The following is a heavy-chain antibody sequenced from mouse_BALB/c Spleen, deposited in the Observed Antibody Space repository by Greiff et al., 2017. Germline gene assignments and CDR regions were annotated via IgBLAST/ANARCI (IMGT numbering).Heavy chain of an antibody. Sequence: DVKLVESGGGLVKPGGSLKLSCAASGFTFSDYGMAWVRQAPGKGPEWVAFISNLAYSIYYADTVTGRFTISRENAKNTLYLEMSSLRSEDTAMYYCARDGNPYAMDYWGQGTSVTVSS. CDR1: GFTFSDYG. J-gene: IGHJ4*01. CDR3: ARDGNPYAMDY. D-gene: IGHD2-1*01. V-gene: IGHV5-15*02. CDR2: ISNLAYSI.